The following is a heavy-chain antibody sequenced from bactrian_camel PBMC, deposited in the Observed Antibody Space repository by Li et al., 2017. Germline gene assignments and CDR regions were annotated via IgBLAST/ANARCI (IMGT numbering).Heavy chain of an antibody. CDR3: AARRDTYCSGIGRPSQYNY. Sequence: HVQLVESGGGSVQAGGSLTLSCAASFATDRPNCMAWFRDVPGKGREGLAAAYFRRNMTYYSDSVKGRFVVSQGSAKNTVYLHMLSLKPEDTAMYYCAARRDTYCSGIGRPSQYNYWGQGTQVTVS. V-gene: IGHV3S1*01. D-gene: IGHD2*01. CDR1: FATDRPNC. CDR2: AYFRRNMT. J-gene: IGHJ4*01.